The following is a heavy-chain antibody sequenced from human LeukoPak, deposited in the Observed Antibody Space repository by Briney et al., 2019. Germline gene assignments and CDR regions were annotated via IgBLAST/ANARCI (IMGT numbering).Heavy chain of an antibody. CDR2: ISFDGSHK. CDR1: GFTFSSYT. CDR3: AKDKYYYFDY. V-gene: IGHV3-30*04. Sequence: GGSLRLSCVASGFTFSSYTMHWVRQAPGKGLEWVSVISFDGSHKYYADSVKGRFTISRDKSKNTLYLQMNSLRAEDTAVYYCAKDKYYYFDYWGQGTLVTVSS. D-gene: IGHD2/OR15-2a*01. J-gene: IGHJ4*02.